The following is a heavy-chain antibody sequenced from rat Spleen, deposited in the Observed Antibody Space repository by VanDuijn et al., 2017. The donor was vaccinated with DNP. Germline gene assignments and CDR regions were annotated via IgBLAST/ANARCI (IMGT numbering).Heavy chain of an antibody. CDR1: GFTFSDYY. D-gene: IGHD1-6*01. CDR3: ASLWTLAY. CDR2: ISNTGDHT. V-gene: IGHV5-25*01. J-gene: IGHJ3*01. Sequence: EVKLVESGGGLVQPGRSLKLSCAASGFTFSDYYMAWVRQAPTKGLEWVASISNTGDHTYYSDSVKGRFSLSRDNAKSTLYLQLNSLRSEDTATYYCASLWTLAYWGQGTLVTVSS.